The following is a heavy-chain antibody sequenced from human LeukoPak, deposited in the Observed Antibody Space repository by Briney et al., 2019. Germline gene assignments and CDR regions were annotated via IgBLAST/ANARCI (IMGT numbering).Heavy chain of an antibody. J-gene: IGHJ6*03. D-gene: IGHD6-19*01. Sequence: GGSLRLSCAASGFTFSAYNMNWVRRTPGKGLEWVSSITTSSSYMFYADSVRGRFTISRDNAENSLYLQMNSLRDEDTAVYYCARDPYSGGYGAYYYYYMDVWGKGTTVTASS. CDR1: GFTFSAYN. CDR2: ITTSSSYM. V-gene: IGHV3-21*01. CDR3: ARDPYSGGYGAYYYYYMDV.